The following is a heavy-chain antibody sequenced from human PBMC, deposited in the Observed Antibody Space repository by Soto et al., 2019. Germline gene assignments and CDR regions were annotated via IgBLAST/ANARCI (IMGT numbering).Heavy chain of an antibody. CDR1: GGTFSSYA. CDR3: ASGIYSSGWYWYFDD. J-gene: IGHJ4*02. CDR2: IIPIFGTA. Sequence: SVKVSCKASGGTFSSYAISWVRQTPGQGLEWMGGIIPIFGTANYAQKFQGRVTITADESTSTAYMELSSLRSEDTAVYYCASGIYSSGWYWYFDDRGQGTLVTVSS. D-gene: IGHD6-19*01. V-gene: IGHV1-69*13.